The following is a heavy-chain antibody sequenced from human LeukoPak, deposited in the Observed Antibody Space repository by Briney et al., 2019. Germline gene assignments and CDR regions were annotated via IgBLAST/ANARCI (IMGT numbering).Heavy chain of an antibody. CDR3: ARRGYTYGWGWFDP. CDR2: IYYSGST. J-gene: IGHJ5*02. D-gene: IGHD5-18*01. Sequence: SETLSLTCTVSGGSISSYYWSWIRQPPGKGLEWIGYIYYSGSTNYNPSLKSRVTISVDTSKNQFSLKVNSVTAADTAVYYCARRGYTYGWGWFDPWGQGTLVTVSS. V-gene: IGHV4-59*12. CDR1: GGSISSYY.